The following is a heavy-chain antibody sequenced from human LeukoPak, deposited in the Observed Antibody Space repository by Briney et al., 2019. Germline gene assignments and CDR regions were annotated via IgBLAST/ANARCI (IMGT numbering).Heavy chain of an antibody. V-gene: IGHV3-11*03. CDR3: ARLRYFDYWFGP. Sequence: KSGGSLRLSCAASGFTFSDYYMSWIRQAPGKGLEWVSYISSSSSYTNYADSVKGRFTISRDNAKNSLYLQMNSLRAEDTAVYYCARLRYFDYWFGPWGQGTLVTVSS. CDR1: GFTFSDYY. J-gene: IGHJ5*02. D-gene: IGHD3-9*01. CDR2: ISSSSSYT.